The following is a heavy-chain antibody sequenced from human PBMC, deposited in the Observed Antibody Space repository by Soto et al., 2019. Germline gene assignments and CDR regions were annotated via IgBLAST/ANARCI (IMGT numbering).Heavy chain of an antibody. Sequence: SETLSLTCGVSGDSISNRRIHWACIGQRPGEGLEWIGSIYHTGNAYYNPSLKSRVTISVDTSKNQFSLKLTSVTAADAALYYCARDFFDSSDYTTNWFDPWGQGTLVTVS. J-gene: IGHJ5*02. CDR1: GDSISNRRIH. V-gene: IGHV4-39*01. CDR2: IYHTGNA. CDR3: ARDFFDSSDYTTNWFDP. D-gene: IGHD3-22*01.